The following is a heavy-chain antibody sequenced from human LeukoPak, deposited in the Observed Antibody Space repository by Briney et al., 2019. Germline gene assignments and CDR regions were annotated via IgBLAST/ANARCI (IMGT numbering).Heavy chain of an antibody. J-gene: IGHJ5*02. Sequence: SVKVSCKASGGSFSSNIIGWVRQAPGQRLEWMGGIVPIFGKTKYAQKFQGRVTITTDESSSTAYMELSSLRSDDTAIYYCARGWGIPAPISWFDPWGQGTLVTVSS. CDR2: IVPIFGKT. CDR3: ARGWGIPAPISWFDP. V-gene: IGHV1-69*05. CDR1: GGSFSSNI. D-gene: IGHD2-2*01.